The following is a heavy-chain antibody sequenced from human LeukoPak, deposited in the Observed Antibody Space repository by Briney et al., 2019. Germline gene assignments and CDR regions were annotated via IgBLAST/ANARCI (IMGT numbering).Heavy chain of an antibody. CDR1: IDSFSNYH. Sequence: PSETLSLTCAVYIDSFSNYHWNWIRQTPVQGMEWIGEVNESGGTNISPSLRSRVILSVDTSKNQFSLKLISVTVADTAIYYCARGQGATVPQVGKNWFDPWGQGTRVTVSS. J-gene: IGHJ5*02. D-gene: IGHD1-26*01. CDR2: VNESGGT. CDR3: ARGQGATVPQVGKNWFDP. V-gene: IGHV4-34*01.